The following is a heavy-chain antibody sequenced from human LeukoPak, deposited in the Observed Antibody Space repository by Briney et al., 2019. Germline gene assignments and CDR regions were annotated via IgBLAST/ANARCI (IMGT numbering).Heavy chain of an antibody. V-gene: IGHV3-73*01. J-gene: IGHJ4*02. CDR3: TRPSYGDAPYVDY. CDR2: IRSKANSYAT. CDR1: GFTFSSYG. D-gene: IGHD4-17*01. Sequence: PGGSLRLSCAASGFTFSSYGMHWVRQASGKGLEWVGRIRSKANSYATAYAASVKGRFTISRDDSKNTAYLQMNSLKTEDTAVYYCTRPSYGDAPYVDYWGQGTLVTVSS.